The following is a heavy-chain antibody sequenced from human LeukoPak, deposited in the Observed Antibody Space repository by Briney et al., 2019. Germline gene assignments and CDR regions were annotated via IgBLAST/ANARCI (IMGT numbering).Heavy chain of an antibody. V-gene: IGHV3-23*01. CDR1: GLTFSNYA. Sequence: GGSLRLSCAASGLTFSNYAMSWVRQAPGKGLEWVSGISGSGANTYHADSVKGRFAISRDNSKNTLYLQMNSLRAEDTALYYCAKDLTYYYGLGSSTNAFDIWGQGTMVTVSS. CDR2: ISGSGANT. CDR3: AKDLTYYYGLGSSTNAFDI. J-gene: IGHJ3*02. D-gene: IGHD3-10*01.